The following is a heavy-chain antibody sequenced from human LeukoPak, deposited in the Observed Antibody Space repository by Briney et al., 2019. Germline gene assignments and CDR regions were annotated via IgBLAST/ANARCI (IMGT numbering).Heavy chain of an antibody. CDR1: GGSISSYY. Sequence: SETLSLTCTVSGGSISSYYWSWIRQPPGKGLEWIGYIYYSGSTNYNPSLKSRVTISVDTSKNQFSLKLSSATAADTAVYYCARVKGGYDFWSGYPREPSLDYWGQGTLVTVSS. CDR3: ARVKGGYDFWSGYPREPSLDY. V-gene: IGHV4-59*01. D-gene: IGHD3-3*01. J-gene: IGHJ4*02. CDR2: IYYSGST.